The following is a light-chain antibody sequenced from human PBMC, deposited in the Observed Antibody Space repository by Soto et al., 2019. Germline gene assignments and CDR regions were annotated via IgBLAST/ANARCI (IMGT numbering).Light chain of an antibody. Sequence: DTVLTQSPATLSVSPGERATLSCRASQSVYSSLAWYQQKPGQAPRLLIYGASSRATGIPDRFSGSGSGTDFTLTISRLEPEDFAVYYCQQYGSSPPYTFGQGTKVDI. CDR2: GAS. V-gene: IGKV3-20*01. CDR1: QSVYSS. J-gene: IGKJ2*01. CDR3: QQYGSSPPYT.